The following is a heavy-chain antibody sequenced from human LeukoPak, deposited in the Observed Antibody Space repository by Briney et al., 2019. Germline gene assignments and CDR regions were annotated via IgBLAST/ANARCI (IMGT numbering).Heavy chain of an antibody. CDR3: AISTGTYPYYFDY. CDR1: GYTFTSFG. Sequence: GASVKVSCKASGYTFTSFGLSWPRQAPGQGLEWMGWISTYNGNTNYAQNLQGRVTMTTDTSTRTAYMDLRSLSSDDTAVYYCAISTGTYPYYFDYWGQGTLVTVSS. V-gene: IGHV1-18*01. CDR2: ISTYNGNT. D-gene: IGHD1-26*01. J-gene: IGHJ4*02.